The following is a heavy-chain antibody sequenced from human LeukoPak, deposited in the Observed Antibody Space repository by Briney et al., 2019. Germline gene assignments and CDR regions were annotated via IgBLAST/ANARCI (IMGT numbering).Heavy chain of an antibody. CDR2: IRSKAYGGTT. J-gene: IGHJ6*02. CDR3: TAYDPSDYYGMDV. CDR1: GFTFGDYV. V-gene: IGHV3-49*04. Sequence: GGALRHSCTASGFTFGDYVMTWVRQAPGKGLEWVGFIRSKAYGGTTEFAASVKGRFIISRDDSKSIAYLQMNSLKTEDTAVYYCTAYDPSDYYGMDVWGQGTTVTVS. D-gene: IGHD5-12*01.